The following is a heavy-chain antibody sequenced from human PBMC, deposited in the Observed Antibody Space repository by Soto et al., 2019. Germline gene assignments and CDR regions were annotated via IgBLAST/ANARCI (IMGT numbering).Heavy chain of an antibody. CDR3: ARLNTGWCFDL. Sequence: QVQLVESGGGVVQPGRSLRLSCAASGFTFSNFGMHWVRQAPGKGLEWVAVIWYDGSNEYYPDSVKGRFTISRDNSKNPLYLQMNSLRAEETAVYYCARLNTGWCFDLWGRGTLVTVSS. J-gene: IGHJ2*01. D-gene: IGHD4-17*01. CDR1: GFTFSNFG. CDR2: IWYDGSNE. V-gene: IGHV3-33*01.